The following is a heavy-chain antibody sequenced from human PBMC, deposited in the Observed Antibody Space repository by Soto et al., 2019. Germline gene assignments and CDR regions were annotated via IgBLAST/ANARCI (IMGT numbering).Heavy chain of an antibody. CDR1: GYPFTNNA. CDR2: INAANGNT. J-gene: IGHJ4*02. V-gene: IGHV1-3*01. CDR3: ERDPSANDGLRF. D-gene: IGHD2-8*01. Sequence: QVQLVQSGAEVNKPGASVTVSCKASGYPFTNNAIHWVRQAPGQRLEWMGWINAANGNTVYSQKFQGRVTITRDTSATTAYMDLSSLRSEDTAVYYCERDPSANDGLRFWGQGTLVTVSS.